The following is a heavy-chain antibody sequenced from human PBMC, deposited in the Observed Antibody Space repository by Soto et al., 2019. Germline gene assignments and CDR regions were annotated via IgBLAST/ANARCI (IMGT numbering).Heavy chain of an antibody. V-gene: IGHV1-69*13. CDR2: IIPIFGTA. D-gene: IGHD3-3*01. Sequence: SVKVSCKASGGTFSSYATSWVRQAPGQGLEWMGGIIPIFGTANYAQKFQGRVTITADESTSTAYMELSSLRSEDTAVYYCARGGVMGYRNWFDPWGQGTLVTVSS. J-gene: IGHJ5*02. CDR1: GGTFSSYA. CDR3: ARGGVMGYRNWFDP.